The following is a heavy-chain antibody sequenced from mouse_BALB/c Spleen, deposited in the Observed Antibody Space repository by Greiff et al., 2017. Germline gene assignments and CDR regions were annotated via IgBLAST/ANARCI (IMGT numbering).Heavy chain of an antibody. D-gene: IGHD2-3*01. CDR2: ISSGSSTI. Sequence: EVHLVESGGGLVQPGGSRKLSCAASGFTFSSFGMHWVRQAPEKGLEWVAYISSGSSTIYYADTVKGRFTISRDNPKNTLFLQMTSLRSEDTAMYYCARGDGYYEYWGQGTTLTVSS. CDR3: ARGDGYYEY. J-gene: IGHJ2*01. CDR1: GFTFSSFG. V-gene: IGHV5-17*02.